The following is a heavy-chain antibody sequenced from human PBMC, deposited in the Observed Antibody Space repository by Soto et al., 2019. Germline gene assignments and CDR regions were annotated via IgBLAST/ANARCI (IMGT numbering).Heavy chain of an antibody. V-gene: IGHV4-30-4*01. CDR2: IYYSGST. D-gene: IGHD3-22*01. Sequence: QVQLQESGPGLVKPSQTLSLTCTVSGGSISSGDYYWSWIRQPPGKGLEWIGYIYYSGSTYYNPSLKSRVTISVDTSKNQFSLKLSSVTAADTAVYYCARDPLTYYYDSSGYRDYWGQGTLVTVSS. J-gene: IGHJ4*02. CDR1: GGSISSGDYY. CDR3: ARDPLTYYYDSSGYRDY.